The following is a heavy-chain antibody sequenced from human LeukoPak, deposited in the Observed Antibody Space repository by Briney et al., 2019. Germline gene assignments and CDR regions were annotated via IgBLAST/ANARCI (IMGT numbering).Heavy chain of an antibody. D-gene: IGHD4-17*01. V-gene: IGHV3-7*01. Sequence: PGGSLRLSCAASGFKFSSKWMSWVRQAPGKGLEWVANIKQDGSEKYYVDSVKGRFTISRDNAKNSLYLQMNSLRAEDTAVYYCAREGPSVTPYYWGQGTLVTVSS. CDR2: IKQDGSEK. CDR3: AREGPSVTPYY. CDR1: GFKFSSKW. J-gene: IGHJ4*02.